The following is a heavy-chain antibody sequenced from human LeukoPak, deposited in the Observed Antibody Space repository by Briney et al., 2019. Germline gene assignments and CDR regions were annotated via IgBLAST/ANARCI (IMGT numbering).Heavy chain of an antibody. CDR2: ISYGGSNK. CDR3: AGSGRYSFFDS. CDR1: GFTFSSYA. D-gene: IGHD1-26*01. Sequence: GRSLRLSCAASGFTFSSYAMHWVRQAPGKGLEWVAVISYGGSNKYYAVSVKGRFTISRDNSKNTLYLQMNSLRVEDTAVYSCAGSGRYSFFDSWGQGTLVTVSS. J-gene: IGHJ4*02. V-gene: IGHV3-30*04.